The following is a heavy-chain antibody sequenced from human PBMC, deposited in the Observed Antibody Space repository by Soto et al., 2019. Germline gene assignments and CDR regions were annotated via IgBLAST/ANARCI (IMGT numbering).Heavy chain of an antibody. CDR2: TSWDGSNK. V-gene: IGHV3-30*18. Sequence: QVQLVESGGGVGQPGRSLRPSCAASGFTFSSYGMHWVRQAPGKGLEWVAVTSWDGSNKYYADSVKGRFTISRDNSKNTLYLQMNSLRAEDTAVYYCTNFGHWGQGTLVTVS. CDR3: TNFGH. CDR1: GFTFSSYG. J-gene: IGHJ5*02.